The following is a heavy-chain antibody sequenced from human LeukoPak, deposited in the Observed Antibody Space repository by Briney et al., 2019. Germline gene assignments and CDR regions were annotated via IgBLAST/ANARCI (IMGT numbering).Heavy chain of an antibody. V-gene: IGHV6-1*01. J-gene: IGHJ4*02. CDR1: GDSFSSNSAA. CDR3: ARDKQWLDRGSPFDY. Sequence: SQTLSLTCAISGDSFSSNSAAWSWIRQSPSRGLEWLGRTYYRSKWYNDYAVSVKSRITINPDTSKNQFSLQLNSVTPEDTAVYYCARDKQWLDRGSPFDYWGQGTLVTVSS. D-gene: IGHD6-19*01. CDR2: TYYRSKWYN.